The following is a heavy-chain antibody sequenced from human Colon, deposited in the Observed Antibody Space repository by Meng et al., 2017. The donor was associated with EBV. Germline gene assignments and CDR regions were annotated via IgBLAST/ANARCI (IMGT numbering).Heavy chain of an antibody. CDR2: IYYTGST. Sequence: QVRLQVAGPGLVKPSQTLSLTCTVSGGSINSGDYYWSWIRQPPGKGLEWIGYIYYTGSTYYNPSLKSRVTISMDTSKNQFSLRLSSVTATDTAVYYCARNYYFDYWGQGTLVTVSS. V-gene: IGHV4-30-4*01. CDR1: GGSINSGDYY. J-gene: IGHJ4*02. CDR3: ARNYYFDY.